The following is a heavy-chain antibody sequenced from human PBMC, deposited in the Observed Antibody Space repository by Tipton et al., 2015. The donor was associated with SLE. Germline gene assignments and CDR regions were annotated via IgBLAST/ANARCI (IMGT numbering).Heavy chain of an antibody. Sequence: GSLRLSCAASGFTFSSYAMSWVRQAPGKGLEWVSAISGSGGSTYYADSVKGRFTISRDNSKNTLYLQMNSLRAEDTAVYYCAKDLYSSGWYKYYFDYWGQGTLVTVSS. CDR3: AKDLYSSGWYKYYFDY. CDR2: ISGSGGST. V-gene: IGHV3-23*01. CDR1: GFTFSSYA. D-gene: IGHD6-19*01. J-gene: IGHJ4*02.